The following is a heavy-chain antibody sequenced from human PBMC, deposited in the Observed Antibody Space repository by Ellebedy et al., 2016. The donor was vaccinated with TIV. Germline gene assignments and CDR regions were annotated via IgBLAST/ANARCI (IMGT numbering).Heavy chain of an antibody. Sequence: ESLKISXAASGFTFSSYSMNWVRQAPGKGLEWVSYISSSSSTIYYADSVKGRFTISRDNAKNSLYLQMNSLRDEDTAVYYCAAYGSGSYLSASFDYWGQGTLVTVSS. J-gene: IGHJ4*02. V-gene: IGHV3-48*02. CDR2: ISSSSSTI. CDR3: AAYGSGSYLSASFDY. D-gene: IGHD3-10*01. CDR1: GFTFSSYS.